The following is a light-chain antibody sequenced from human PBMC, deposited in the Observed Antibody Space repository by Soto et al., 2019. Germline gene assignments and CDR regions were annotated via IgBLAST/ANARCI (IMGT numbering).Light chain of an antibody. Sequence: DIQMTQSPSTLSASVGDRVTITCRASENIFTWLAWYQQQAGKAPKLLISKASTLESGVPSRFSCSGSGTQFTLTISSLQPEDFASYYCQQYQSGFTFGLGTTLEIK. CDR1: ENIFTW. V-gene: IGKV1-5*03. J-gene: IGKJ2*01. CDR2: KAS. CDR3: QQYQSGFT.